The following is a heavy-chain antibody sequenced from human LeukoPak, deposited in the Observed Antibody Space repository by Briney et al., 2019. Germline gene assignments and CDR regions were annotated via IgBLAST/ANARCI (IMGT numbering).Heavy chain of an antibody. CDR3: ARAAGGQQLVLSNWFDP. J-gene: IGHJ5*02. CDR2: ISSSGSTI. CDR1: GFTFSSYE. V-gene: IGHV3-48*03. D-gene: IGHD6-13*01. Sequence: GGSLRLSCATPGFTFSSYEMNWVRQAPGKGLEWVSYISSSGSTIYYADSVKGRFTISRDNAKNSLYLQMNSLRAEDTAVYYCARAAGGQQLVLSNWFDPWGQGTLVTVSS.